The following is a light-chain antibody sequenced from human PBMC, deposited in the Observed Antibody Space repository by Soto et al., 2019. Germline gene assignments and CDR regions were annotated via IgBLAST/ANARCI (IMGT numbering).Light chain of an antibody. CDR3: AAWDDSLRGYV. J-gene: IGLJ1*01. CDR2: NNN. V-gene: IGLV1-47*02. CDR1: SSNIGSNY. Sequence: QSVLTQPPSASGTPGQRVIISCSGSSSNIGSNYVYWYQQLPGAAPKLLIYNNNQRPSGVPDRFSGSKSATSASLALSGLRSEDEADYYCAAWDDSLRGYVFGTGTKVTVL.